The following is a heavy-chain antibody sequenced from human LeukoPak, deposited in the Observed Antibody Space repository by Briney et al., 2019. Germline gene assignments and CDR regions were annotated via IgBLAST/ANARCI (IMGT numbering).Heavy chain of an antibody. D-gene: IGHD1-26*01. CDR1: GFTFSTYG. CDR3: ARGKGGSYPFDY. J-gene: IGHJ4*02. V-gene: IGHV3-33*01. CDR2: IWYDGSNK. Sequence: GRSLRLSCAASGFTFSTYGIHWVRQAPGKGLEWVAVIWYDGSNKYYADSVKGRFTISRDNSRDTMYLQMNSLRTEDTAVYYCARGKGGSYPFDYWGQGTLVTVSS.